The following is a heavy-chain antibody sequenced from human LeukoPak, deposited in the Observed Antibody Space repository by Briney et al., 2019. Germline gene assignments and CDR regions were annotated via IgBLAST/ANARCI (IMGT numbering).Heavy chain of an antibody. CDR1: GYTFTSYG. Sequence: ASVKVSCKASGYTFTSYGISWVRQALGQGLEWMGWISAYNGNTNYAQKLQGRVTVTTDTSTSTAYMELRSLRSDDTAVYYCARARVTREIDYWGQGTLVTVSS. D-gene: IGHD4-11*01. J-gene: IGHJ4*02. V-gene: IGHV1-18*01. CDR2: ISAYNGNT. CDR3: ARARVTREIDY.